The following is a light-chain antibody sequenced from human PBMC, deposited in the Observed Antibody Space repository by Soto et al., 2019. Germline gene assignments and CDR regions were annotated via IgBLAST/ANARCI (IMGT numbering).Light chain of an antibody. V-gene: IGKV3-11*01. CDR1: QTFSNY. CDR3: QQRSNWPRST. Sequence: EIVLTQSPATLSLSPGEGATLSCRASQTFSNYLAWYQHKPGQAPRLLIYDASNRATGIPARFSGSGSGTDFTLTISSLEPEDFAVYYCQQRSNWPRSTFGQGTRLEIK. J-gene: IGKJ5*01. CDR2: DAS.